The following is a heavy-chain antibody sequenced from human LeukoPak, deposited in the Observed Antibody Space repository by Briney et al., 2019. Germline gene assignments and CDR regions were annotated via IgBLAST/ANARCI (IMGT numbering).Heavy chain of an antibody. CDR1: GYTFTYYG. D-gene: IGHD6-6*01. V-gene: IGHV1-18*01. J-gene: IGHJ6*02. CDR2: ISVYNGNI. Sequence: ASVKVSCKASGYTFTYYGITWVRQAPGQGLEWMGLISVYNGNIDYAQKLQGRVTMTTDTSTSTAYMELRSLRSDDTAVYYCARAASIAARYYYYYGMDVWGQGTTVTVSS. CDR3: ARAASIAARYYYYYGMDV.